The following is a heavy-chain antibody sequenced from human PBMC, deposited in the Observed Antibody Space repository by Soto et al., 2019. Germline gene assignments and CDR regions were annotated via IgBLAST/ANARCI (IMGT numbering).Heavy chain of an antibody. CDR2: IFNSGST. CDR3: ATYRKFFQI. J-gene: IGHJ3*02. CDR1: GGFIGFGYYS. Sequence: RPETQSRTCADSGGFIGFGYYSLRWIRQPPGKGLEWIGFIFNSGSTYYNSSLKSRVTISVDRSKNHFFLNLTSVTAADTAVYYCATYRKFFQIWGQGTKVKVSS. V-gene: IGHV4-30-2*01.